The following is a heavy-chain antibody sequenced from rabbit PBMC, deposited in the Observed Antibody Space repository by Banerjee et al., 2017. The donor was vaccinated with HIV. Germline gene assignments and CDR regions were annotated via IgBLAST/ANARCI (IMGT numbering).Heavy chain of an antibody. V-gene: IGHV1S45*01. J-gene: IGHJ4*01. CDR1: GIDFSSSYW. CDR3: ARDIDGGTFYLVL. D-gene: IGHD4-2*01. CDR2: ISTGDSNT. Sequence: QQQLEESGGGLVKPGGTLTLTCKASGIDFSSSYWICWVRQAPGKGLEWIGCISTGDSNTYYASWAKGRFTISKTSSTTVTLQMTGLTAADTATYFCARDIDGGTFYLVLWGQGTLVTVS.